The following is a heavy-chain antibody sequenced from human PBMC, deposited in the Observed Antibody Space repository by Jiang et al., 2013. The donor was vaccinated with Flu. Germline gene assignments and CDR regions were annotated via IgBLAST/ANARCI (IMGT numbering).Heavy chain of an antibody. D-gene: IGHD3-16*01. J-gene: IGHJ4*02. CDR3: ARERRYDYRWGRHRSDYFDY. CDR2: ISHSGAT. Sequence: LLKPSETLSLTCAVYGGSFSEFYWSWIRQPPGKGLEWIGDISHSGATTYSPSLWSRVTMSVDTSKNQFSLKVKSVTAADTGLYYCARERRYDYRWGRHRSDYFDYWGQGISVTVSS. CDR1: GGSFSEFY. V-gene: IGHV4-34*01.